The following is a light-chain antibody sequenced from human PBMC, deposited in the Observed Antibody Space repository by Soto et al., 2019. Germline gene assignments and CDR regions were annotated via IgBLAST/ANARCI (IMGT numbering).Light chain of an antibody. V-gene: IGKV3-20*01. J-gene: IGKJ4*01. CDR3: HQYGSSPLT. CDR2: GAS. Sequence: EIVLTQSPGTLSLSPGERATLSCRASQSVPANYLAWYQQKPGQAPRLFIYGASSRATGIPDRFSGSGSGTDFTLTISRLEPEDFAVYFCHQYGSSPLTFGGGTKVDIK. CDR1: QSVPANY.